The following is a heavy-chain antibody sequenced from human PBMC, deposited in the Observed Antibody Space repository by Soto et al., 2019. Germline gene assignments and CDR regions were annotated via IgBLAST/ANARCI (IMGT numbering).Heavy chain of an antibody. J-gene: IGHJ5*02. CDR3: ARAGFRYCSSTSCYSWFDP. CDR2: ISAYNGNT. Sequence: ASVKVSCKASGYTFTSYGISWVRQAPGQGLVWMGWISAYNGNTNYAQKLQGRVTMTTDTSTSTAYMELRSLRSDDTAVYYCARAGFRYCSSTSCYSWFDPWGQGTLVTVSS. D-gene: IGHD2-2*01. V-gene: IGHV1-18*01. CDR1: GYTFTSYG.